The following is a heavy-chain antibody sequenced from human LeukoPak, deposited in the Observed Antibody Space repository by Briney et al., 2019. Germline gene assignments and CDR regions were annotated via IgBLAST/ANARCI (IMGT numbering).Heavy chain of an antibody. J-gene: IGHJ4*02. Sequence: SETLSLTCTVSGGSISNYYWSWIRQPPGKGLEWIGYIYYSGSTNYNPSLRSRVTISVDTSKNQFALKLSSVTAADTAVYYCARGYSYGYVGYFDYWGQGTLVTVSS. CDR1: GGSISNYY. CDR3: ARGYSYGYVGYFDY. D-gene: IGHD5-18*01. V-gene: IGHV4-59*01. CDR2: IYYSGST.